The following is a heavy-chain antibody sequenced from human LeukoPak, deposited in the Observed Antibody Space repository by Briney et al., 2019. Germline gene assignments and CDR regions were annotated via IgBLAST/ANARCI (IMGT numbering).Heavy chain of an antibody. CDR1: GGSISSYY. CDR2: IYYSGST. V-gene: IGHV4-59*01. D-gene: IGHD1-1*01. J-gene: IGHJ3*02. Sequence: SETLSLTCTVSGGSISSYYWSWIRQPPGKGLEWIGYIYYSGSTNYNPSLKSRVTISVDTSKNQFSLKLSSVTAADTAVYYCAAFLLQQINAFDIWGQGTMVTVSS. CDR3: AAFLLQQINAFDI.